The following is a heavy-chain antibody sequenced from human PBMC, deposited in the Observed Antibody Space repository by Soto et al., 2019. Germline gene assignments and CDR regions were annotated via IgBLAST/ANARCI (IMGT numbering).Heavy chain of an antibody. CDR3: NNWFDP. Sequence: GGSLRLSCAASGGPFSSYWMHWVRQAPGKGLVWVSRINGDGSSTFYADSVKGRFTISRDNAKNTLYPQMNSLRAEATAVYYCNNWFDPWGQGTLVTVSS. J-gene: IGHJ5*02. CDR1: GGPFSSYW. CDR2: INGDGSST. V-gene: IGHV3-74*01.